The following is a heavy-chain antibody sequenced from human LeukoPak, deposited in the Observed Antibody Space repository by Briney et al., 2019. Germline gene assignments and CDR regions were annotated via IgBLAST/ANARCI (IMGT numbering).Heavy chain of an antibody. CDR1: GGPFNDYY. CDR3: ARSGRDVGFAFDI. J-gene: IGHJ3*02. Sequence: SETLSLTCAAYGGPFNDYYWNWLRQPPGKGLEWIGEINHSGSTNYHPSYKSRVTISLDTSQNHFSLKLTSVTAADTAVYYCARSGRDVGFAFDIWGQGTLVTISS. D-gene: IGHD5-12*01. V-gene: IGHV4-34*01. CDR2: INHSGST.